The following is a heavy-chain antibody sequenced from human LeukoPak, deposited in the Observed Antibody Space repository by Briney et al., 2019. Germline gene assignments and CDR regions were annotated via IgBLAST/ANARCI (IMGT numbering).Heavy chain of an antibody. J-gene: IGHJ4*02. CDR1: VDSISSYY. CDR2: IYYSGST. D-gene: IGHD3-22*01. CDR3: ARVGSEYYYYNSGSLGYYFDY. Sequence: SETLSLTCTVSVDSISSYYWSWIRQPPGKGLEWIGYIYYSGSTNYNPSLKSRVTISVDTSKNQFSLKLSSVTAADTAVYYCARVGSEYYYYNSGSLGYYFDYWGQGTLVTVSS. V-gene: IGHV4-59*08.